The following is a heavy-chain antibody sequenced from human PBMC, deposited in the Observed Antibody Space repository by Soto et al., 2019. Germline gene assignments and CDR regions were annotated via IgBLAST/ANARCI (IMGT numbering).Heavy chain of an antibody. D-gene: IGHD6-6*01. V-gene: IGHV3-48*03. CDR3: ARDYDPQLVVSWFDP. CDR2: ISSSGSTI. CDR1: GFTFSSYE. J-gene: IGHJ5*02. Sequence: GGSLRLSCAASGFTFSSYEMNWVRQAPGKVLEWVSYISSSGSTIYYADSVKGRFTISRDNAKNSLYLQMNSLRAEDTAVYYCARDYDPQLVVSWFDPWGQGTLVTVSS.